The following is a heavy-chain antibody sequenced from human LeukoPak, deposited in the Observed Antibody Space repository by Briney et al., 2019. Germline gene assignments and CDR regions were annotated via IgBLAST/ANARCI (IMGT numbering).Heavy chain of an antibody. CDR3: AKPRGYYYYYGMDV. Sequence: PGGSLRLSCAASGFTFSDYYMSWIRQAPGKGLEWVSYISSSGSTIYYADSVKGRFTISRDNSKNTLYLQMNSLRAEDTAVYYCAKPRGYYYYYGMDVWGQGTTVTVSS. J-gene: IGHJ6*02. CDR2: ISSSGSTI. CDR1: GFTFSDYY. V-gene: IGHV3-11*01. D-gene: IGHD3-10*01.